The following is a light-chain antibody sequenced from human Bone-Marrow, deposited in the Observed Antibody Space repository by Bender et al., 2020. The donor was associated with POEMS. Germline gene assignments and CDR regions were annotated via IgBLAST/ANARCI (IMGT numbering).Light chain of an antibody. J-gene: IGLJ3*02. V-gene: IGLV2-14*02. CDR3: QSYDNSLGGWV. CDR1: SSDVGSFDL. Sequence: QSALTQPASVSGSPGQSITISCTGTSSDVGSFDLVSWYQQHPDKAPKLIIYEATKRPSDISNRFSGSKSGTSASLAITGLQAEDEGDYYCQSYDNSLGGWVFGGGTKLTVL. CDR2: EAT.